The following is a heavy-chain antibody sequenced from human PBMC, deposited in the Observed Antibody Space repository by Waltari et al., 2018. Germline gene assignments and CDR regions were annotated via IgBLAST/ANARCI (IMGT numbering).Heavy chain of an antibody. CDR2: MNPNSGNT. D-gene: IGHD3-22*01. V-gene: IGHV1-8*03. J-gene: IGHJ5*02. CDR3: ARGSRGPPFYYDSSGYPKFDP. Sequence: QVQLVQSGAEVKKPGASVKVSCKASGYTFTSYDINWVRQATGQGLAWMGWMNPNSGNTGYAQKFQGRVTITRNTSISTAYMELSSLRSEDTAVYYCARGSRGPPFYYDSSGYPKFDPWGQGTLVTVSS. CDR1: GYTFTSYD.